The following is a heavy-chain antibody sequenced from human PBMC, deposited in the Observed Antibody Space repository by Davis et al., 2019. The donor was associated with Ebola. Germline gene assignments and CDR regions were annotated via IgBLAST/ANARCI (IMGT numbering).Heavy chain of an antibody. CDR3: AKDHGIAVAGIVYYYYYGMDV. Sequence: GESLKISCVASGFIFSDYAMNWVRQAPGKGLEWVSYISSSSSTIYYADSVKGRFTISRDNAKNSLYLQMNSLRAEDTAVYYCAKDHGIAVAGIVYYYYYGMDVWGQGTTVTVSS. V-gene: IGHV3-48*01. J-gene: IGHJ6*02. CDR1: GFIFSDYA. CDR2: ISSSSSTI. D-gene: IGHD6-19*01.